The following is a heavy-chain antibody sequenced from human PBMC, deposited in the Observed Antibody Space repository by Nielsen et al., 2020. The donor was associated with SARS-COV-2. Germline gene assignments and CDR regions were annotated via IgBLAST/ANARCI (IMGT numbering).Heavy chain of an antibody. Sequence: ESLNISCAASGFTFRNPWMNLVRQAPGKGLEWVGRIKSKVDGGTTDYAGPVKGRFTISRDDSKNTLYLQMNSLKTEDTAVYYCTTGGITMVRGVMQYWGQGTLVTVSP. CDR2: IKSKVDGGTT. D-gene: IGHD3-10*01. CDR3: TTGGITMVRGVMQY. CDR1: GFTFRNPW. J-gene: IGHJ1*01. V-gene: IGHV3-15*01.